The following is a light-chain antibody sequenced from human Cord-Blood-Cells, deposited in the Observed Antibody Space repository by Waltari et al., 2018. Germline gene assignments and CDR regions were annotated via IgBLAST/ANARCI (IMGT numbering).Light chain of an antibody. CDR1: QSVSSSY. Sequence: EIVLTQSPVTLSLSTGERTTLSCRATQSVSSSYLAWYQQKPGQAPRLLIYGASSRATGIPERFSGSGSGTDITRTISRLGPEDFAGYYCQQYGSSLLTFGGGSKVEIK. CDR3: QQYGSSLLT. V-gene: IGKV3-20*01. J-gene: IGKJ4*01. CDR2: GAS.